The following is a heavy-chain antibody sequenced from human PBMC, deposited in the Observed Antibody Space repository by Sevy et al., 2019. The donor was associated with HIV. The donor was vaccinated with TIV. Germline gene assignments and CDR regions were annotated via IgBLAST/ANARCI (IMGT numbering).Heavy chain of an antibody. CDR2: ISSSSDSSRTL. CDR3: ARPDLSGWYFDF. V-gene: IGHV3-48*01. J-gene: IGHJ4*01. D-gene: IGHD6-19*01. CDR1: GFTFSSYS. Sequence: GGSLRRSCVASGFTFSSYSMNWVRQAPGKGLEWVSYISSSSDSSRTLYYADSVKGRFSISRANAKNSVHLQMTSLRVEDTAVYYCARPDLSGWYFDFWGHGTLVTVSS.